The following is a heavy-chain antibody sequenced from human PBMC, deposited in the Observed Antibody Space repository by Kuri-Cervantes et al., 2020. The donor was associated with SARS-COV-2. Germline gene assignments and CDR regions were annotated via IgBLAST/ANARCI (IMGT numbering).Heavy chain of an antibody. CDR1: GGSFSDYY. V-gene: IGHV4-34*01. CDR3: ARGGGNEDYYYGMDV. Sequence: SQTLSLTCAVYGGSFSDYYWSWVRQPPGKGLEWMGEINHSGNTNYDPSLKSRVTISIDTFKNQFSLQLSSVTAADTAVYYCARGGGNEDYYYGMDVWGQGTTVTVSS. D-gene: IGHD4-23*01. J-gene: IGHJ6*02. CDR2: INHSGNT.